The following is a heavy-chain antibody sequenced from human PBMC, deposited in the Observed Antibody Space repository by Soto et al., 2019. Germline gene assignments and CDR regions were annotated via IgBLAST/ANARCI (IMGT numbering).Heavy chain of an antibody. Sequence: LCGGSISSGDYYWSWIHQPPGKGLEWIGYIYYSGSTYYNPSLKSRVTISVDTSKNQFSLKLSSVTAADTAVYYCARYWFGEGHYYYYGMDVWGQGTTVTVSS. J-gene: IGHJ6*02. CDR3: ARYWFGEGHYYYYGMDV. CDR1: GGSISSGDYY. V-gene: IGHV4-30-4*01. CDR2: IYYSGST. D-gene: IGHD3-10*01.